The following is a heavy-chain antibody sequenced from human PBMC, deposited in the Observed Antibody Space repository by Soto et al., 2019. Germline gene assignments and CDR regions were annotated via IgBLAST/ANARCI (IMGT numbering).Heavy chain of an antibody. V-gene: IGHV1-18*01. CDR1: GGTFSSYA. CDR2: ISANYGKT. CDR3: ARGPAALI. D-gene: IGHD6-6*01. Sequence: ASVKVSCKASGGTFSSYAISWVRQAPGQGLEWMGWISANYGKTNYAQKLQGRVTITTDTSTSTAYMELRSLRSDDTAVYYCARGPAALIWGQGTMVTVSS. J-gene: IGHJ3*02.